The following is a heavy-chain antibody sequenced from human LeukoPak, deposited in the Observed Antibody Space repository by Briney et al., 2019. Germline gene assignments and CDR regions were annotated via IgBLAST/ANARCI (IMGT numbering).Heavy chain of an antibody. V-gene: IGHV4-59*12. J-gene: IGHJ4*02. D-gene: IGHD3-3*01. CDR1: GASIISYY. CDR2: LYNTRNT. Sequence: SGPLSLPCTVSGASIISYYWSWIRQPPGKGLEGIGYLYNTRNTYYNPSLKSRVTISVDTSKNQFSLKVSSVPPADTAVYYCAREAPTFDFWSGSRAGPFDYWGQGTLVTVSS. CDR3: AREAPTFDFWSGSRAGPFDY.